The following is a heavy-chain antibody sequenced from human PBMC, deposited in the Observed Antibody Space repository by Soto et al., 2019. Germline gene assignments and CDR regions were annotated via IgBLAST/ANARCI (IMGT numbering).Heavy chain of an antibody. D-gene: IGHD3-9*01. CDR1: GFNLSHPW. CDR2: IKSKTDGGTA. V-gene: IGHV3-15*01. Sequence: AGGSLRLSCAASGFNLSHPWMTWVRQAAGKGLQWVGRIKSKTDGGTADYAAPVKGRFTISRDDSKNTVYLQMNSLKTEDTAVYYCTTGIYYDILTGYHDVAYWGQGTRGTVSA. J-gene: IGHJ4*02. CDR3: TTGIYYDILTGYHDVAY.